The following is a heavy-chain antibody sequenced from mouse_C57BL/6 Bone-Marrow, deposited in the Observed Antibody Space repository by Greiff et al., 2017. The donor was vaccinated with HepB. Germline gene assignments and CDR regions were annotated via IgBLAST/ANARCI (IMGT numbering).Heavy chain of an antibody. D-gene: IGHD1-1*01. Sequence: VQLQQSVAELVRPGASVKLSCTASGFTIKNTYMHWVKQRPEQGLEWIGKIDPANGNTKYAPKFQGKATITADTSSNTAYLELSSLTSEDSAIYYCARKDYGSPYAMDYWGQGTSVTVSS. CDR1: GFTIKNTY. V-gene: IGHV14-3*01. CDR2: IDPANGNT. CDR3: ARKDYGSPYAMDY. J-gene: IGHJ4*01.